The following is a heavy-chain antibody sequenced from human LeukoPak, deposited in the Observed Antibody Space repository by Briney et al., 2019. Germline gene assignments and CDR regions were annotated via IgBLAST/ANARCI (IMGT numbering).Heavy chain of an antibody. D-gene: IGHD3-22*01. CDR3: ARGPQPYYYDRSGFSAFDI. Sequence: SVKVSCKASGGTLSSYAISGVRQAPGQGLEWMGRIIPIFGTANYAQKFQGRGTITTDESTSTAYMELSSLRSADTAVYYCARGPQPYYYDRSGFSAFDIWGQGTMVTVSS. CDR2: IIPIFGTA. V-gene: IGHV1-69*05. J-gene: IGHJ3*02. CDR1: GGTLSSYA.